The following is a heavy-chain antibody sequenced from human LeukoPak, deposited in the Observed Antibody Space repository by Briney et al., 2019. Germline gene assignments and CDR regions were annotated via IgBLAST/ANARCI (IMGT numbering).Heavy chain of an antibody. CDR1: GGSISSYY. J-gene: IGHJ4*02. CDR2: IYYSGST. CDR3: ARLGLGYCSSTSCYWGGDY. D-gene: IGHD2-2*01. Sequence: SETLSLTCTVSGGSISSYYWSWIRQPPGKGLEWIGYIYYSGSTNYNPSLKSRVTISVDTSKNQFSLKLSSVTAADTAVYYCARLGLGYCSSTSCYWGGDYWGQGTLVTVSS. V-gene: IGHV4-59*12.